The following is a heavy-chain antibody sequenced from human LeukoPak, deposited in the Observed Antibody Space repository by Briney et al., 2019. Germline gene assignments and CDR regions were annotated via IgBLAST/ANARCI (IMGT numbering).Heavy chain of an antibody. V-gene: IGHV4-39*01. CDR2: IFYSGNT. D-gene: IGHD5-24*01. Sequence: PSETLSLTCTVSGGSINSSSYYWGWIRQPPGKGLEWIGSIFYSGNTYDNPSLKSRVTISVDTSKNQFSLKLISVTAADTAVYYCARHRSKWLQSSFDYWGQGTLVTVSS. J-gene: IGHJ4*02. CDR3: ARHRSKWLQSSFDY. CDR1: GGSINSSSYY.